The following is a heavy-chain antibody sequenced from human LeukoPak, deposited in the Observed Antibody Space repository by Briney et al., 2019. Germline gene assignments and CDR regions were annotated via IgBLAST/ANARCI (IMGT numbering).Heavy chain of an antibody. Sequence: PGGSLRLSCAASGSTFSVYGMHWVRQAPGKGLEWVALLSGDETYIDYTDSVKGRFTISRDTSKNTLFLQMNSLRADDTAIYYCAKAAVYSRNWTPFDDWGQGTLVTVSS. J-gene: IGHJ4*02. V-gene: IGHV3-30*18. CDR1: GSTFSVYG. D-gene: IGHD6-13*01. CDR3: AKAAVYSRNWTPFDD. CDR2: LSGDETYI.